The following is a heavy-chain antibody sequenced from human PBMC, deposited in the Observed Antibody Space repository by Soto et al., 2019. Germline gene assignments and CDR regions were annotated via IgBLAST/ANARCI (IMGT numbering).Heavy chain of an antibody. CDR2: IDPSDSYT. CDR3: ARERFLEWLTSGMDV. Sequence: PGESVKISCKGSGYSFTSYWISWVRQMPGKGLEWMGRIDPSDSYTNYSPSFQGHVTISADKSISTAYLQWSSLKASDTAMYYCARERFLEWLTSGMDVWGQGTTVTVSS. J-gene: IGHJ6*02. V-gene: IGHV5-10-1*01. CDR1: GYSFTSYW. D-gene: IGHD3-3*01.